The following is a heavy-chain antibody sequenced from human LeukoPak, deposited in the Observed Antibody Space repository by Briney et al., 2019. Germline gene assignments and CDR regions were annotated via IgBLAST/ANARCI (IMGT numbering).Heavy chain of an antibody. V-gene: IGHV4-34*01. J-gene: IGHJ4*02. Sequence: SETLSLTCAVYGGSFSGYYWSWIRQPPGKGLEWIGSIYHSGSTYYNPSLKSRVTISVDTSKNQFSLKLSSVTAADTAVYYCARDSGSYYNPGYWGQGTLVTVSS. CDR1: GGSFSGYY. D-gene: IGHD1-26*01. CDR2: IYHSGST. CDR3: ARDSGSYYNPGY.